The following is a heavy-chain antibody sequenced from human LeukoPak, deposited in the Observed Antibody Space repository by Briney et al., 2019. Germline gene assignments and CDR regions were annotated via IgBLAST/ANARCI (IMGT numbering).Heavy chain of an antibody. J-gene: IGHJ3*02. CDR1: GFTFEDYG. CDR3: ARSGRGGAFDI. Sequence: GGSLRLSCAVSGFTFEDYGMSWVRQGPGKGLVWVSHIYSEGSRTTYADSVRGRFTISGDNAKNTLYLQMNSRRAEDTALYYCARSGRGGAFDIWGQGTMVTVSS. V-gene: IGHV3-74*01. CDR2: IYSEGSRT. D-gene: IGHD1-26*01.